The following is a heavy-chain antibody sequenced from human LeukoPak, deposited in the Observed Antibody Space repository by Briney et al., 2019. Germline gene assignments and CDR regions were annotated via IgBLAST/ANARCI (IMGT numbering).Heavy chain of an antibody. CDR1: GFTFSSYG. Sequence: GRSLRLSCAASGFTFSSYGMHWVRQAPGKGLEWVAVIWYDGSNKYYADSVKGRFTICRDNSKNTLYLQMNRLRAEDTAVYYCARVGCSGGSCYLYYFDYWGQGTLVTVS. CDR3: ARVGCSGGSCYLYYFDY. CDR2: IWYDGSNK. D-gene: IGHD2-15*01. J-gene: IGHJ4*02. V-gene: IGHV3-33*01.